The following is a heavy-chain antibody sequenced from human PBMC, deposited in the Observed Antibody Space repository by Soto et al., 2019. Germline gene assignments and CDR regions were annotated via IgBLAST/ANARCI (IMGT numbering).Heavy chain of an antibody. CDR2: ISSSSSYI. Sequence: EVQLVESGGGLVKPGGSLRLSCAASGFTFSSYSMNWVRQAPGKGLEWVSSISSSSSYIYYADSVKGRFTISRDNAKNSLYLQMNSLRAEDTAVYYCARGVFEVYASFGGDDYWGQGTLVTVSS. CDR3: ARGVFEVYASFGGDDY. V-gene: IGHV3-21*01. J-gene: IGHJ4*02. D-gene: IGHD2-8*01. CDR1: GFTFSSYS.